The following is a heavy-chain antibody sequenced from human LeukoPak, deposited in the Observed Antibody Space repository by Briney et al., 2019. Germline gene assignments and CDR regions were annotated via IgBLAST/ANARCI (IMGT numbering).Heavy chain of an antibody. CDR2: IYYSGST. V-gene: IGHV4-59*11. CDR1: GGSISSHY. CDR3: ARDPFLFDY. J-gene: IGHJ4*02. D-gene: IGHD3-10*02. Sequence: SETLPLTCTVSGGSISSHYWSWIRQPPGKGLEWIGYIYYSGSTNYNPSLKSRVTISVDTSKNQFSLKLSSVTAADTAVYYCARDPFLFDYWGQGTLVTVSS.